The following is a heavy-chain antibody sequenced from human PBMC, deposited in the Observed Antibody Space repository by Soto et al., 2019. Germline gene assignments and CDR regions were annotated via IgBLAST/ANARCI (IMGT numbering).Heavy chain of an antibody. CDR1: GLPFSDYY. CDR2: ISSSSSYT. Sequence: PGGSLRLSCAASGLPFSDYYMSWIRKAPGKGLEWVSYISSSSSYTNYADSVKGRFTISRDNAKNSLYLQMNSLRAEDTAVYYCARQPYDILTPIDYWGQGTLVTVSS. V-gene: IGHV3-11*03. J-gene: IGHJ4*02. D-gene: IGHD3-9*01. CDR3: ARQPYDILTPIDY.